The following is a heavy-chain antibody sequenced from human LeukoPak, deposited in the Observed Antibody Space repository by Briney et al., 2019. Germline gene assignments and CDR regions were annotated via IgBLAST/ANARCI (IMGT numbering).Heavy chain of an antibody. CDR1: GFTFDDYA. D-gene: IGHD6-6*01. CDR3: AKDMGKSIAARPNAFDI. Sequence: GRSLRLSCAASGFTFDDYAMQWVRQAPGKGLEWVSGISWNSGSIGYADSVKGRFTISRDNAKNSLYLQMNSLRAEDMALYYCAKDMGKSIAARPNAFDIWGQGTMVTVSS. V-gene: IGHV3-9*03. CDR2: ISWNSGSI. J-gene: IGHJ3*02.